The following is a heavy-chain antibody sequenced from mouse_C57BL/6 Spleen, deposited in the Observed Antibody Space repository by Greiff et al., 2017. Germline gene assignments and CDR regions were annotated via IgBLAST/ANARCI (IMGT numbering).Heavy chain of an antibody. CDR1: GFTFSDYY. V-gene: IGHV5-16*01. J-gene: IGHJ1*03. Sequence: EVKLMESEGGLVQPGSSMKLSCTASGFTFSDYYMAWVRQVPEKGLEWVANINYDGSSTYYLDSLKSRFIISRDNAKNILYLQMSSLKSEDTATYYCSRVLDGYYWYFDVWGTGTTVNVSS. CDR3: SRVLDGYYWYFDV. CDR2: INYDGSST. D-gene: IGHD2-3*01.